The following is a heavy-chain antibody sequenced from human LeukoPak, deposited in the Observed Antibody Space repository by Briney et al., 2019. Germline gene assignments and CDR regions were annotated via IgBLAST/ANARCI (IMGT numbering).Heavy chain of an antibody. J-gene: IGHJ3*02. Sequence: ASVKVSCKASGYTFAAYYMHWVRLAPGQGLEWMGWINPNSGGTNYAQKFQGRVTMTRDTSISTAYMELNRLRSDDTAVYYCARVVVGDSGYDASDIWGQGTMVTVSS. CDR1: GYTFAAYY. V-gene: IGHV1-2*02. CDR3: ARVVVGDSGYDASDI. CDR2: INPNSGGT. D-gene: IGHD3-22*01.